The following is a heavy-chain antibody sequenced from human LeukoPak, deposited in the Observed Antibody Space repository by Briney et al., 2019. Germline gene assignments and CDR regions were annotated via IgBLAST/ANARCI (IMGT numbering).Heavy chain of an antibody. CDR3: ARDPYSNYFDY. D-gene: IGHD5-18*01. V-gene: IGHV1-2*02. J-gene: IGHJ4*02. CDR1: GYTFTGYY. CDR2: INPNNGGT. Sequence: GASVKVSCKASGYTFTGYYMHWVRQAPGQELEWMGWINPNNGGTNYAQKFQGRVTMTRDTSISTAYMELNRLRSDDTAVYYCARDPYSNYFDYWGQGTLVTVSS.